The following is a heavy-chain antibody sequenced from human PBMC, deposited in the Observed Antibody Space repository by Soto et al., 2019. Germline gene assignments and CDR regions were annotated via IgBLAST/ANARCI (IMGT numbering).Heavy chain of an antibody. Sequence: QVQLVESGGGVVQPGRSLRLSCAASGFTFSSYAMHWVRQAPGKGLEWVAVISYDGSNKYYADSVKGRFTISRDNSKNTLYLQMNSLRAEDTAVYYCARDLSITIFGVVTHYYYYGMDVW. CDR1: GFTFSSYA. D-gene: IGHD3-3*01. J-gene: IGHJ6*01. CDR3: ARDLSITIFGVVTHYYYYGMDV. CDR2: ISYDGSNK. V-gene: IGHV3-30-3*01.